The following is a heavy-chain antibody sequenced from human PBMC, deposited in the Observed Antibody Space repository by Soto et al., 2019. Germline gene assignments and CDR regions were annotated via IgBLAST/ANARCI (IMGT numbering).Heavy chain of an antibody. V-gene: IGHV3-74*01. D-gene: IGHD3-3*01. CDR2: INSDGSST. Sequence: GGSLRLSCGDSGFTFRSYWMYWVRQAPGKGLVWVSRINSDGSSTSYADSVKGRFTVSRDNAKNTLYLQMNSLRAEDTAVYYCARVEDFWSGSRHNYRYGVEVWGQGTTVTVSS. CDR3: ARVEDFWSGSRHNYRYGVEV. J-gene: IGHJ6*02. CDR1: GFTFRSYW.